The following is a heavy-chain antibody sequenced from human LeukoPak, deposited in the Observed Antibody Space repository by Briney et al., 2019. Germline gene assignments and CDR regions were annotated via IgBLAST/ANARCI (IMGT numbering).Heavy chain of an antibody. CDR1: GFTFSTYW. CDR3: ARTKIAARPTQGWFDP. D-gene: IGHD6-6*01. Sequence: GGSLRLSCAASGFTFSTYWMHWVRQAPGKGLVWVSRLNTDGSNTFYADSVKGRFTISRDNAKNTLYLQMDSLRAEDTAVYYCARTKIAARPTQGWFDPWGQGTLVTVSS. V-gene: IGHV3-74*01. J-gene: IGHJ5*02. CDR2: LNTDGSNT.